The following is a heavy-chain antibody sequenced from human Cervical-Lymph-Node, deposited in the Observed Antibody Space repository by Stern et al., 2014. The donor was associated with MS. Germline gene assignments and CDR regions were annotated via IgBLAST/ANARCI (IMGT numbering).Heavy chain of an antibody. CDR3: ARHEVLLWFGVDDAFDI. CDR1: GGSINSHY. V-gene: IGHV4-59*08. D-gene: IGHD3-10*01. CDR2: ISDTGST. Sequence: VQLVQSGPGLVKPSETLSLGCTVSGGSINSHYWSWIRQPPGKGLEWIGYISDTGSTNYNPSLKSRVIISVDTSKNQVSLRLSYVTAADTAVYYCARHEVLLWFGVDDAFDIWGQGTMVTVSS. J-gene: IGHJ3*02.